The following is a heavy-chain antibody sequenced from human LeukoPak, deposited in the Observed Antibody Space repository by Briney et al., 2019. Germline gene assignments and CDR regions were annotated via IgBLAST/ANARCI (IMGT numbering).Heavy chain of an antibody. Sequence: SQTLSLTCGISGDSVSSNSATWDWIRQSPSRGLEWLGRTYYRSKWYNDYARFLKGRVTINPDTSKKQFSLHLNSVTPEDAAVYYCARGSPSSSWFFDSWGQGTLVTVSS. J-gene: IGHJ4*02. CDR2: TYYRSKWYN. V-gene: IGHV6-1*01. D-gene: IGHD6-13*01. CDR3: ARGSPSSSWFFDS. CDR1: GDSVSSNSAT.